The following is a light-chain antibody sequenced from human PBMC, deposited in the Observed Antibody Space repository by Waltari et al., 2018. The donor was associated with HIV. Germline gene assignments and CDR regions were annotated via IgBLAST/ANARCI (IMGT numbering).Light chain of an antibody. CDR3: ATLDDSLNGPV. CDR2: SNN. CDR1: SSNIGDNA. V-gene: IGLV1-44*01. J-gene: IGLJ2*01. Sequence: QSVLTQPPSVSGTPGQRVTTSCSGGSSNIGDNAVSWYQQFPGTAPKLLIYSNNQRPSGVPDRFSGSKSGTSASLAISGLQSEDEADYYCATLDDSLNGPVFGGGTKVTVL.